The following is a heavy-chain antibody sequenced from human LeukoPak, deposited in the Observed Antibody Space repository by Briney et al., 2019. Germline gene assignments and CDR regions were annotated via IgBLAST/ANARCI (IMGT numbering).Heavy chain of an antibody. D-gene: IGHD2-15*01. J-gene: IGHJ5*02. CDR1: GYTFTSYG. Sequence: ASVKVSCKASGYTFTSYGISWVRQAPGQGLEWMGWISAYNGNTNYAQKLQGRVTMTTDTSTSTAYMELRSLRSDDTAVYYCARFCSGDSCYSGRGFDPWGQGTLVTVSS. CDR3: ARFCSGDSCYSGRGFDP. CDR2: ISAYNGNT. V-gene: IGHV1-18*01.